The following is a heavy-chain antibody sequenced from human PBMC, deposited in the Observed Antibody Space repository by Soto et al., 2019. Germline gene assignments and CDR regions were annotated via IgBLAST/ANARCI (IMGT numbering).Heavy chain of an antibody. CDR3: TIGEYDVVVMAGTSRGYQHATTAMDV. J-gene: IGHJ6*02. V-gene: IGHV1-69*12. D-gene: IGHD6-13*01. CDR2: IIPMFATP. CDR1: GGTFSTYA. Sequence: QDHLVQSGAAVKKPASSVKISCRSTGGTFSTYAFSWVRQAPGQGLEWMGGIIPMFATPIYAQKYQGRVTITADASTSTAYMEVTSLRSNDTAVYFCTIGEYDVVVMAGTSRGYQHATTAMDVWGQGTSVTVS.